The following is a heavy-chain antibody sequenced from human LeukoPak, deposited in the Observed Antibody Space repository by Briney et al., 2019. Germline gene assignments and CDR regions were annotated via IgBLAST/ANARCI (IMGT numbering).Heavy chain of an antibody. CDR3: ARESNYHGSGTGWFDP. CDR2: ISRSGTT. D-gene: IGHD3-10*01. J-gene: IGHJ5*02. Sequence: SETLSLTCAVSGGSFSDYYWSWIRQPPGKGLEWIGHISRSGTTTYNPSLQSRVTISLDTSKNQLSLKLSSVTAADTAVYYCARESNYHGSGTGWFDPWGQGTLVTVSS. V-gene: IGHV4-34*01. CDR1: GGSFSDYY.